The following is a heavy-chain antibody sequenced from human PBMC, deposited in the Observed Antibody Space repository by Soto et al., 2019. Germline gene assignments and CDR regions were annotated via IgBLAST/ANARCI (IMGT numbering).Heavy chain of an antibody. CDR3: AKDQGGVGAAAGPDDAFDI. CDR1: GFTFSSYA. J-gene: IGHJ3*02. V-gene: IGHV3-23*01. Sequence: EVQLLESGGGLVQPGGSLRLSCAASGFTFSSYAMSWVRQAPGKGLEWVSAISGSGGSTYYADSVKGRFTISRDNSQNTLSLQMNSLSAEDTAVYYCAKDQGGVGAAAGPDDAFDIWGQGTMVTVSS. CDR2: ISGSGGST. D-gene: IGHD6-13*01.